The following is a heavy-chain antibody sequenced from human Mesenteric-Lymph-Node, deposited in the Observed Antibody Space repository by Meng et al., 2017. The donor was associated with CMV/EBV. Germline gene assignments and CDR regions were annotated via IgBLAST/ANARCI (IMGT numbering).Heavy chain of an antibody. D-gene: IGHD1-26*01. Sequence: GESLKISCTASGFTFSSYAMTWVRQGPGKGLEWVSGISWDSGSIAYADSVKGRFTISRDNSKNTLYLQMNSQRAEDTAVYYCAKDSRYSGSFSDAFDIWGQGTMVTVSS. V-gene: IGHV3-23*01. CDR2: ISWDSGSI. CDR3: AKDSRYSGSFSDAFDI. CDR1: GFTFSSYA. J-gene: IGHJ3*02.